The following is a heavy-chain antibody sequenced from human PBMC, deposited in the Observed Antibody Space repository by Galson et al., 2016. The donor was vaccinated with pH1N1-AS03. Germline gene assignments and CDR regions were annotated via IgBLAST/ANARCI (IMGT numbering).Heavy chain of an antibody. CDR1: GFTFNKYV. V-gene: IGHV3-64D*06. J-gene: IGHJ3*01. CDR2: VYPNGVSP. D-gene: IGHD6-19*01. Sequence: SLRLSCAGSGFTFNKYVMHWVRQAPGKGLEYVSGVYPNGVSPHYADSVKDRFTISRDNSKNTLSLQMSSLTTEDTAVYYCVKDLTGWGAFDFWVQGTMVTVS. CDR3: VKDLTGWGAFDF.